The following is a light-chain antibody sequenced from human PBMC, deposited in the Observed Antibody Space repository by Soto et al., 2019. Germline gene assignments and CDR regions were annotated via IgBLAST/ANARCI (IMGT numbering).Light chain of an antibody. V-gene: IGKV3-15*01. CDR1: QSISSS. CDR3: HQYGTLAPNLLT. Sequence: EIVMTQSPVTLSVSPGEGATLSCRASQSISSSLAWYQQKPGQPPKLLIFGASTRATGIPARFSGSGSGTECTLTITRLQSEDSAIYYCHQYGTLAPNLLTFGGGTKGEI. J-gene: IGKJ4*01. CDR2: GAS.